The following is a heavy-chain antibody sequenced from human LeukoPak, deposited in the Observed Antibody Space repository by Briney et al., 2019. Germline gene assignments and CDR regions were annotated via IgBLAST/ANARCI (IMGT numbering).Heavy chain of an antibody. CDR1: GFTFSDYY. J-gene: IGHJ4*02. V-gene: IGHV3-11*04. CDR3: ARAYSSSWYKGTYFDY. Sequence: PGGSLRLSCAASGFTFSDYYMSWIRQAPGKGLEWVSYISSSGSTIYYADSVKGRFTISRDNAKDSLYLQMNSLRAEDTAVYYCARAYSSSWYKGTYFDYWGQGTLVTVSS. CDR2: ISSSGSTI. D-gene: IGHD6-13*01.